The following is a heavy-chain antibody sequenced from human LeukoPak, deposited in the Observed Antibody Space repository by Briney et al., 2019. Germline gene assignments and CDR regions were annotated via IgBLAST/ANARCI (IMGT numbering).Heavy chain of an antibody. J-gene: IGHJ4*02. V-gene: IGHV1-8*01. Sequence: ASVKVSCKASGYTFTSYDINWVRQATGQGLEWMGWMNPNSGNTGYAQKFQGRVTMTRNTSISTAYMELRSLRSDDTAVYFCARDEDIVASMNDYWGQGTLVTVSS. CDR2: MNPNSGNT. CDR1: GYTFTSYD. CDR3: ARDEDIVASMNDY. D-gene: IGHD5-12*01.